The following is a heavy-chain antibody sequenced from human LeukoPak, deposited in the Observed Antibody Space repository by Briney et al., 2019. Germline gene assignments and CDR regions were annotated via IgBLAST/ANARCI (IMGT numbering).Heavy chain of an antibody. CDR2: IGGAGYNT. V-gene: IGHV3-23*01. CDR3: AKDTRSLEWGAFDS. D-gene: IGHD3-3*01. J-gene: IGHJ4*02. Sequence: GGSLRLSCAVSGFTFSSYALTWVRQAPGRGLEWVSAIGGAGYNTYYADSVKGRFTISRDNSKNTLYLQMNSLRAEDTAVYYCAKDTRSLEWGAFDSWGQGTLVTVSS. CDR1: GFTFSSYA.